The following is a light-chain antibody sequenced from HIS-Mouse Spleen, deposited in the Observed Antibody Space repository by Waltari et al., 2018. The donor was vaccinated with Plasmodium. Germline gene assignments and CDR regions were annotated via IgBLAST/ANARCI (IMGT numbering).Light chain of an antibody. CDR3: QARDSSTVV. V-gene: IGLV3-1*01. Sequence: SYELTQPPSVSVSPGQTASIPCSGDKLGYKYACWYQQKPGQSPVLVIYQDSKRPSGIPERFSGSNSGNTATLTISGTQAMDEADYYCQARDSSTVVFGGGTKLTVL. CDR2: QDS. CDR1: KLGYKY. J-gene: IGLJ2*01.